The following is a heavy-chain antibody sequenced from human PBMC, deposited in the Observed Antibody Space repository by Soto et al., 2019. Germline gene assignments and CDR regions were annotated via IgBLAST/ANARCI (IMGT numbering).Heavy chain of an antibody. CDR3: ARETLYCNNTSCYTDYGMDV. V-gene: IGHV1-69*06. CDR1: GGTFSSYA. D-gene: IGHD2-2*02. Sequence: GASVKVSCKASGGTFSSYAIIWVRQAPGQGLEWMGGIIPVFGTANYAQKFHGRVTITADKSTSAAYMELSSLRSGDTAVYYCARETLYCNNTSCYTDYGMDVWGQGTTVTAP. CDR2: IIPVFGTA. J-gene: IGHJ6*02.